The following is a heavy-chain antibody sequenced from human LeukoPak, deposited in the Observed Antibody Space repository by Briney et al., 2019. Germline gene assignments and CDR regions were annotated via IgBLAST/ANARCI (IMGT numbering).Heavy chain of an antibody. CDR2: IIPILGIA. CDR1: GGTFSSYA. D-gene: IGHD3-9*01. CDR3: ASLGDWLFDAFDI. V-gene: IGHV1-69*04. J-gene: IGHJ3*02. Sequence: EASVKVSCKASGGTFSSYAISWVRQAPGQGLEWMGRIIPILGIANYAQKFQGRVTITADKSTSTAYMELSSLRSEDTAVYYCASLGDWLFDAFDIWGQGTMVTVSS.